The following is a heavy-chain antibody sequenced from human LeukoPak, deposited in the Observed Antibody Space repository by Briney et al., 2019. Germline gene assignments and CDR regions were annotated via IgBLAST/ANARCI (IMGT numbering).Heavy chain of an antibody. V-gene: IGHV3-53*01. CDR2: IYTAGST. CDR1: GFTVSGNY. J-gene: IGHJ4*02. D-gene: IGHD6-25*01. CDR3: AGGNTWPGLSY. Sequence: QVGGSLRLSCAASGFTVSGNYMSWVRQAPGKGLEWVSVIYTAGSTYNADSVKGRFTISRDKSKNTLYLQMNTLRAEDTAVYFCAGGNTWPGLSYWGQGTLLTVSS.